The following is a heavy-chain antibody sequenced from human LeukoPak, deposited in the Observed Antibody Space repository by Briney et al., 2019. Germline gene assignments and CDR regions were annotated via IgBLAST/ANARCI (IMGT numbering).Heavy chain of an antibody. D-gene: IGHD3-10*01. Sequence: KTGGSLRLSCAASGFTFSSYSMNWVRQAPGKGLEWVSCISSSSSYIYYADSVKGRFTISRDNAKNSLYLQMNSLRAEDTAVYYCARDRLWFGEWRDAFDFWGQGTMVTVSS. CDR3: ARDRLWFGEWRDAFDF. CDR1: GFTFSSYS. J-gene: IGHJ3*01. CDR2: ISSSSSYI. V-gene: IGHV3-21*01.